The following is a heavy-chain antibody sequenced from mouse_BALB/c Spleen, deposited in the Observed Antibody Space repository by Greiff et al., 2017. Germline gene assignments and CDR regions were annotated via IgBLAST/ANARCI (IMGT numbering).Heavy chain of an antibody. CDR2: IDPENGNT. Sequence: EVQLQQSGAELVRPGALVKLSCKASGFNFKDYYMHWVKQRPEQGLEWIGWIDPENGNTIYDPKFPGKASITDDTSSNTAYLQLSSLTSEDTAVYCCARGGITTDWFAYWGQGTLVTVSA. V-gene: IGHV14-1*02. CDR1: GFNFKDYY. CDR3: ARGGITTDWFAY. J-gene: IGHJ3*01. D-gene: IGHD2-4*01.